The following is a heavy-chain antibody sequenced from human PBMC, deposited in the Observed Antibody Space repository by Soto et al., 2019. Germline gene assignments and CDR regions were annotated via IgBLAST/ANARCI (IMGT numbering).Heavy chain of an antibody. J-gene: IGHJ6*02. CDR3: ARDLTIFGGHYYYYYGMDV. CDR1: GYTFTGYY. V-gene: IGHV1-2*04. CDR2: INPNSGGT. Sequence: ASVKVSCKASGYTFTGYYMHWVRQAPGQGLEWMGWINPNSGGTNYAQKFQGWVTMTRDTPISTAYMELSRLRSDDTAVYYCARDLTIFGGHYYYYYGMDVWGQGTTVTVSS. D-gene: IGHD3-3*01.